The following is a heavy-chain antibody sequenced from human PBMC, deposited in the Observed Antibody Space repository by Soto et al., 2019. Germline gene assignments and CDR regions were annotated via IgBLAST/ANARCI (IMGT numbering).Heavy chain of an antibody. Sequence: ASVKVSCKASGYTFTSYGISWVRQAPGQGLEWMGRISAYNGNTNYAQKLQGRVTMTTDTSTSTAYMELRSLRSDDTAVYYCARVSITGTPFDYWGQGTLVTVSS. CDR1: GYTFTSYG. D-gene: IGHD1-7*01. CDR3: ARVSITGTPFDY. V-gene: IGHV1-18*04. J-gene: IGHJ4*02. CDR2: ISAYNGNT.